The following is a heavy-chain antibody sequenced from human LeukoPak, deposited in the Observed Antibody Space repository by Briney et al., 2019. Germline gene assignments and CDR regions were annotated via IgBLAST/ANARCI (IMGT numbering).Heavy chain of an antibody. Sequence: ASVKVSCKASGYSFSDYFVHWVRQAPGLGLEWMGWISPNSGHTNYAQKLQGRVTMTTDTSTSTAYMELRSLRSGDTAVYYCARVYYYFDYWGQGTLVTVSS. D-gene: IGHD3-10*01. V-gene: IGHV1-18*04. J-gene: IGHJ4*02. CDR2: ISPNSGHT. CDR1: GYSFSDYF. CDR3: ARVYYYFDY.